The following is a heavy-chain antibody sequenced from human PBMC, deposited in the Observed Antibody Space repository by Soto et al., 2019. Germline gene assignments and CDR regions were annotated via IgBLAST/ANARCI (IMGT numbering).Heavy chain of an antibody. CDR2: IETDGRVT. J-gene: IGHJ5*02. V-gene: IGHV3-74*01. CDR3: ARDTPHNRFDP. Sequence: PGGSLRLSCAASGLTFSGYWMHWVRQAPGKGLVWVSRIETDGRVTNYADSVEGRFTISSDDAKNTLYLQMNSLRVEDSAFYYCARDTPHNRFDPWGQGILVTVSS. CDR1: GLTFSGYW.